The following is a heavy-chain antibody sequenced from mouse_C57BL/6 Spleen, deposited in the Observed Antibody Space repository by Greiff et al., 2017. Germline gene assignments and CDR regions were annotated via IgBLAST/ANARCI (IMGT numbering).Heavy chain of an antibody. CDR2: IDPENGDT. V-gene: IGHV14-4*01. CDR1: GFNIKDDY. J-gene: IGHJ4*01. D-gene: IGHD1-1*01. CDR3: TLYGSPYYYAMDY. Sequence: EVQLQESGAELVRPGASVKLSCTASGFNIKDDYMHWVKQRPEQGLEWIGWIDPENGDTEYASKFQGKATITADTSSNTASLQLSSLTSEDTAVYYCTLYGSPYYYAMDYWGQGTSVTVSS.